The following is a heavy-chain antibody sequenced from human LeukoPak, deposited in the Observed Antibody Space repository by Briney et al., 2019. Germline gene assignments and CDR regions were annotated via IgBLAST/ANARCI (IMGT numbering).Heavy chain of an antibody. D-gene: IGHD5-12*01. CDR1: GGTFSSYA. Sequence: SVKVSCKASGGTFSSYAISWVRQAPGQGLEWMGGIIPIFGTANYAQKFQGRVTITTNESTSTAYLELSSLRSEDTAVYYCARSIMATIANYYYYYYMDVWGKGTTVTVSS. J-gene: IGHJ6*03. CDR2: IIPIFGTA. V-gene: IGHV1-69*05. CDR3: ARSIMATIANYYYYYYMDV.